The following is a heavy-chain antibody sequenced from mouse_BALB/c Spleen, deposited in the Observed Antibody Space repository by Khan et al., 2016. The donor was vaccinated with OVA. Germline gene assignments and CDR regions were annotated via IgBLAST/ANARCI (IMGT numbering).Heavy chain of an antibody. D-gene: IGHD2-2*01. V-gene: IGHV1S135*01. Sequence: EVQLQQSGPELMKPGASVKISCKASGYSFTTYYIHWVIQSHGKSLEWIGYIDPFSGDTTYNQKFKGMATLTVDKSSSTAYIHLSNLTSEDSAVYYCTRHGYVAWFTYWGQGTLVTVSA. CDR3: TRHGYVAWFTY. J-gene: IGHJ3*01. CDR1: GYSFTTYY. CDR2: IDPFSGDT.